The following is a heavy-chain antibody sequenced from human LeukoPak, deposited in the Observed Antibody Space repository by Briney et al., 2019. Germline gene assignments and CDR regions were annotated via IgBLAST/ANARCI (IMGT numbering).Heavy chain of an antibody. D-gene: IGHD1-1*01. V-gene: IGHV4-4*07. J-gene: IGHJ6*03. CDR2: IYTSGNT. Sequence: SETLSLTCTVSGGSISSYYWSRIRQPAGKGLEWIGRIYTSGNTNYNPSLKSRVTISVDKSKNQFSLKLSSVTAADTAVYYCARETGPYYYYYMDVWGKGTTVTVSS. CDR3: ARETGPYYYYYMDV. CDR1: GGSISSYY.